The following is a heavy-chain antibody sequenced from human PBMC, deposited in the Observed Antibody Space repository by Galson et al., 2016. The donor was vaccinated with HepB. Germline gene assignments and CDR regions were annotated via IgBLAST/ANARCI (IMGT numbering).Heavy chain of an antibody. CDR3: AKHVSGYYVSAHFDY. J-gene: IGHJ4*02. V-gene: IGHV3-23*01. Sequence: SLRLSCATSGFPFNNYAMSWVRQVPGKGLEWVTGISGSGGRTNYADSVKGRFTISRDNSKNILYLQMNSLRTEDTAVYFCAKHVSGYYVSAHFDYRGQGTLVTVSS. CDR2: ISGSGGRT. D-gene: IGHD3-22*01. CDR1: GFPFNNYA.